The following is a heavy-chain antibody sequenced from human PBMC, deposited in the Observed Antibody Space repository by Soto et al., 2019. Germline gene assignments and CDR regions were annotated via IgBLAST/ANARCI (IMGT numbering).Heavy chain of an antibody. CDR2: IYPGDSNT. J-gene: IGHJ4*02. Sequence: GESLKISCKGSGYTFTSDWIGWVRQMPGKGLEWMGIIYPGDSNTRYSPSFQGQVTISADKSISTAYLQWSSLKASDTAMYYCATLPAAAPSYFDYWGQGTLVTVSS. V-gene: IGHV5-51*01. CDR3: ATLPAAAPSYFDY. D-gene: IGHD2-2*01. CDR1: GYTFTSDW.